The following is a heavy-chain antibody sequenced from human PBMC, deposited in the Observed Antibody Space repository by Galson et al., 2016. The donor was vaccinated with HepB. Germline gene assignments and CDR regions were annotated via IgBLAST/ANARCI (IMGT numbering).Heavy chain of an antibody. CDR2: INPSGGTI. CDR1: GYTFTNYY. V-gene: IGHV1-46*01. Sequence: SVKVSCKASGYTFTNYYIHWVRQAPGQGLEWMGIINPSGGTIRYAQKFQGRVTMTRDTSTSTVYRELSSLRSEDTAVFYCARYGSGSFDFWGQGTLVTVSS. CDR3: ARYGSGSFDF. J-gene: IGHJ4*02. D-gene: IGHD3-10*01.